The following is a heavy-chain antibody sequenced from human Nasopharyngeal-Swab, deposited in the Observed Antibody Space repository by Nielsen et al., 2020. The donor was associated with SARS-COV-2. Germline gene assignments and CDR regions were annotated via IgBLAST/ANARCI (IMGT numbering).Heavy chain of an antibody. V-gene: IGHV3-23*01. CDR2: LSAPGNP. Sequence: GESLKISCAASGITFNNYAMSWVRQGPGKGLEWVSALSAPGNPYYADSVKGRFTISRDNAKNTLFLQMNSLRAEDTAVYYCARGDDSSGYPYSHDYWGQGTLVTVSS. CDR1: GITFNNYA. J-gene: IGHJ4*02. D-gene: IGHD3-22*01. CDR3: ARGDDSSGYPYSHDY.